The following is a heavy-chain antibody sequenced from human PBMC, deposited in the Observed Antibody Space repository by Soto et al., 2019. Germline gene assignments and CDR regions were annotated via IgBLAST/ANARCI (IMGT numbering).Heavy chain of an antibody. CDR1: GFTFSSYW. J-gene: IGHJ5*02. CDR3: ARDTGIPSDWFDP. D-gene: IGHD4-17*01. Sequence: PGGSLRLSCAASGFTFSSYWMSWVRQAPGKGLEWVANIKQDGSEKYYVDSVKGRFTISRDNAKNSLYLQMNSLRAEDTAVYYCARDTGIPSDWFDPWGQGTLVTVSS. V-gene: IGHV3-7*05. CDR2: IKQDGSEK.